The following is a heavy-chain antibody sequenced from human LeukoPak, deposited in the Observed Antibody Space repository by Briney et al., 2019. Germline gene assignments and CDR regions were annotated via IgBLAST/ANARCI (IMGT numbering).Heavy chain of an antibody. J-gene: IGHJ6*02. CDR3: ARVVDCSSTICYSGYYYYGMDV. CDR1: GGSISDYY. Sequence: SETLSLTCTVSGGSISDYYRGWIRQPPGKGLEWIGYFYNSGSSTYNPSLKSRVTISVDTSKEQFSLKVNSVTAADTAVYYCARVVDCSSTICYSGYYYYGMDVWGQGTTVTVSS. D-gene: IGHD2-2*01. CDR2: FYNSGSS. V-gene: IGHV4-59*01.